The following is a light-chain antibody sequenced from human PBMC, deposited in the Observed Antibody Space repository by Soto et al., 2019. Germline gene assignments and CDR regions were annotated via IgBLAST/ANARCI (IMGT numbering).Light chain of an antibody. Sequence: EIVLTQSPGTLSLSPGERATLSCRAIQSFSSTYLAWYQQKPGQAPRLLVYGASSRATGIPDRFSGFGSGTDFTLTISRLQSEDSAVYFCQQNNRWPHITFGQGTRLEIK. CDR1: QSFSSTY. V-gene: IGKV3-20*01. CDR2: GAS. J-gene: IGKJ5*01. CDR3: QQNNRWPHIT.